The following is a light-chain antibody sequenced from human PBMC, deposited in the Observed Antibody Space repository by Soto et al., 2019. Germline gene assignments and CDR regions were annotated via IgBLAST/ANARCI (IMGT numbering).Light chain of an antibody. Sequence: EIVMTQSPATLSVSPGERATLSCRASQSVNSNLAWYRQKPGQAPRLLISDASTRATGVPARFSGSGSGTEFQLPVSGLQFEDSGNYYCQQYNFWPPLPFGGGTKVEIK. V-gene: IGKV3-15*01. CDR2: DAS. CDR1: QSVNSN. CDR3: QQYNFWPPLP. J-gene: IGKJ4*01.